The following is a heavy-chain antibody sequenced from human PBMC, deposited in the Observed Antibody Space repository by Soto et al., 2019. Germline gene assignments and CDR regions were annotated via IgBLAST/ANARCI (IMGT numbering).Heavy chain of an antibody. D-gene: IGHD1-1*01. Sequence: GGSLRLSCVGSGFTFSTYSINWVRQAPGKGLEWVSAISGSGGSTYYADSVKGRFTISRDNSKNTLYLQMNSLRAEDTAVYYCAKRYPEDDAFDIWGQGTMVTVSS. CDR1: GFTFSTYS. V-gene: IGHV3-23*01. J-gene: IGHJ3*02. CDR2: ISGSGGST. CDR3: AKRYPEDDAFDI.